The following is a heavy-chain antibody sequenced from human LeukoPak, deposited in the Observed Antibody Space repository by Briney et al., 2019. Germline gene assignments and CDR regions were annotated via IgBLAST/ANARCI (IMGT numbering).Heavy chain of an antibody. J-gene: IGHJ3*01. V-gene: IGHV3-64*01. CDR2: ISNNGIAT. CDR1: GFTFSSYA. D-gene: IGHD1-26*01. CDR3: ARPNSESYVDAF. Sequence: GGSLRLSCAASGFTFSSYAMHWVRQTPGKGLEYVSAISNNGIATSYANSVKGRFTISRDNSKNTLYLQMGSLRADDMAVYYCARPNSESYVDAFWGQGTMVTVSS.